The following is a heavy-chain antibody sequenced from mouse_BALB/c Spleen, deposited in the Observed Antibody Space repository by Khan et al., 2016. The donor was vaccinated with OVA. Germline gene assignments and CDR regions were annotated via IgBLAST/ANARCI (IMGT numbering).Heavy chain of an antibody. CDR2: ISSGGDYT. CDR1: GFTFSTYA. CDR3: ARHNYGPFAY. Sequence: EVELVESGGGLVKPGGPLKLSCAASGFTFSTYAMSWVRQTPEKRLEWVATISSGGDYTYYPDSVKGRFTISRDSTKNTLYLQLRSLRSEDTAIYYCARHNYGPFAYWGQGNLVTVS. D-gene: IGHD1-1*01. J-gene: IGHJ3*01. V-gene: IGHV5-9-3*01.